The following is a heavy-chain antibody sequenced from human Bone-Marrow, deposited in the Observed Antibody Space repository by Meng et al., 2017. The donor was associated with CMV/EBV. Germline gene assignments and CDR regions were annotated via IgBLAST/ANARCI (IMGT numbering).Heavy chain of an antibody. CDR2: ISTYNGNT. V-gene: IGHV1-18*01. D-gene: IGHD3-10*01. Sequence: ASVKVSCKASGYDFTSYGVSWVRQAPGQGLEWVGWISTYNGNTNYTEKFQGRVTLTTDTSTRTVHMELRCLRSDDTDVYYCARDLALLWFGELSPYYYGMDVWGQGTTVTVSS. CDR3: ARDLALLWFGELSPYYYGMDV. CDR1: GYDFTSYG. J-gene: IGHJ6*02.